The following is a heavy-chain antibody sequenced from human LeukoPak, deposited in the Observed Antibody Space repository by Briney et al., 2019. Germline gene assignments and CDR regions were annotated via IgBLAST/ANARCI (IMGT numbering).Heavy chain of an antibody. J-gene: IGHJ3*02. Sequence: SETLSLTCTVSGGSISSYYWSWIRQPAGKGLEWIGRIYTSGSTNYNPSLKSRVTMSVDTSKNQFSLKLSSVTAADTAVYYCARPLGYGGNSDDAFDIWAKGQWSPSLQ. CDR1: GGSISSYY. D-gene: IGHD4-23*01. CDR3: ARPLGYGGNSDDAFDI. V-gene: IGHV4-4*07. CDR2: IYTSGST.